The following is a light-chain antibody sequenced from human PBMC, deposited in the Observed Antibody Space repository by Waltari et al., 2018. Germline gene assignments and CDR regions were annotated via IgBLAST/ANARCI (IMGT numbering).Light chain of an antibody. CDR2: GAS. Sequence: EIVLTQSPGTLSLSPGERATLSCRASQSVSGSYLAWYQHKPGQAPRLLSYGASSSATGIPDRFSGSGSGTDFTLTIIRLEPEDFVVYYCQQYSSSSRTFGQGTKVEIK. CDR1: QSVSGSY. J-gene: IGKJ1*01. V-gene: IGKV3-20*01. CDR3: QQYSSSSRT.